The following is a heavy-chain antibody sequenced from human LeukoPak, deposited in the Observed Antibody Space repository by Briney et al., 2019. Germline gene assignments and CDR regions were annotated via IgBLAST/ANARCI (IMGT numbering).Heavy chain of an antibody. J-gene: IGHJ4*02. V-gene: IGHV3-21*01. CDR1: GFTFSSYS. CDR3: ARGGGYSYGWGSFDC. Sequence: GGSLRLSCAASGFTFSSYSMNWVRQAPGKGLEWVSSISSSSSYIYYADSVKGRFTISRDNAKNSLYLQMNSLRAEDTAVYYCARGGGYSYGWGSFDCWGQGTLVTVSS. D-gene: IGHD5-18*01. CDR2: ISSSSSYI.